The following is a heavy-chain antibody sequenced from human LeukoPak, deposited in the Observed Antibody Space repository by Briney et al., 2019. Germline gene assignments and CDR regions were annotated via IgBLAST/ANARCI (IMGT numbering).Heavy chain of an antibody. D-gene: IGHD6-19*01. J-gene: IGHJ5*02. CDR1: GGSISSSSYY. V-gene: IGHV4-39*07. CDR2: IYYSGST. CDR3: ARRIYSSGDLGVDP. Sequence: SETLSLTCTVSGGSISSSSYYWGWIRQPPGKGLEWIGSIYYSGSTYYNPSLKSRVTISVDTSKNQFSLKLSSVTAADTAVYYCARRIYSSGDLGVDPWGQGTLVTVSS.